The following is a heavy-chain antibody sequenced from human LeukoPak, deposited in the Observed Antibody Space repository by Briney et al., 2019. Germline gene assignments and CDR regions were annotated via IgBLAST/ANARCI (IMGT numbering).Heavy chain of an antibody. J-gene: IGHJ6*04. CDR1: GYTFSSYE. CDR2: INPNSSKT. CDR3: ARSRGITLFGVVIGSYMDV. Sequence: ASAKVSCKSSGYTFSSYEIYTVPQAAGQGLEWMGWINPNSSKTDHAQKFQGRVTITRETSISTAYLELSSLRYEDTAVYYSARSRGITLFGVVIGSYMDVWGMGTTVTVSS. V-gene: IGHV1-8*03. D-gene: IGHD3-3*01.